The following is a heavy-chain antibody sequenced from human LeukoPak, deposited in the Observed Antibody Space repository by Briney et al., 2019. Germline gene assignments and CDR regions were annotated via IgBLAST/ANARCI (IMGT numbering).Heavy chain of an antibody. CDR2: MNPSGST. J-gene: IGHJ6*03. D-gene: IGHD3-22*01. V-gene: IGHV4-34*01. Sequence: SETLSLTCAVYGGSFSGCYWTWVRQTPEKGLEWIGEMNPSGSTSYNPSLKSRVTISVDTSKNQFSLKLSSVTAADTAVYYRARGRQDVTMIVVVMTAVSYYLDVWGKGTTVTVS. CDR3: ARGRQDVTMIVVVMTAVSYYLDV. CDR1: GGSFSGCY.